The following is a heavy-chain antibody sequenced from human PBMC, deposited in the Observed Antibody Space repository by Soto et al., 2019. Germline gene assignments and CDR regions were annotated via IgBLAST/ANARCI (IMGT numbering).Heavy chain of an antibody. CDR3: ARGWDSSGYYPGYFDY. CDR1: GGSISSGGYS. CDR2: IYHSGST. D-gene: IGHD3-22*01. V-gene: IGHV4-30-2*01. Sequence: SETLSLTCAVSGGSISSGGYSWSWIRQPPGKGLEWIGYIYHSGSTYYNPSLKSRVTISVDRSKNQFSLKLSSVTAADTAVYYCARGWDSSGYYPGYFDYWGQGTLVTVSS. J-gene: IGHJ4*02.